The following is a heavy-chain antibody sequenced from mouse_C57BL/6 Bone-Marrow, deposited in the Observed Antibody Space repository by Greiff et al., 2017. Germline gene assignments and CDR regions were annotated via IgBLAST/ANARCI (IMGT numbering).Heavy chain of an antibody. Sequence: QVQLQQPGAELVKPGASVKMSCKASGYTFTSYWITWVKQRPGQGLEWIGDIYPGSGSTNYNEKLKSKATLPVDTSSSTAYLQLSSLTSEDSAVYYCARCDYDADWYFDGWGTGTTVIVSA. D-gene: IGHD2-4*01. V-gene: IGHV1-55*01. J-gene: IGHJ1*03. CDR1: GYTFTSYW. CDR2: IYPGSGST. CDR3: ARCDYDADWYFDG.